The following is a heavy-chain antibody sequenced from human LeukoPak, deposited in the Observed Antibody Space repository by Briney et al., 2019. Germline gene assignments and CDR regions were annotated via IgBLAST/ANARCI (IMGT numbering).Heavy chain of an antibody. D-gene: IGHD3-22*01. CDR2: IYYSGST. Sequence: SETLSLTCTVSGGSISSYYWSWIRQPPGKGLEWIGYIYYSGSTNYNPSLKSRVTISVDTSKNQFSLKLSSVTAEDTAVYYCARDLAVRYDSSTDHPPFDYWGQGTLVTVSS. V-gene: IGHV4-59*01. CDR3: ARDLAVRYDSSTDHPPFDY. J-gene: IGHJ4*02. CDR1: GGSISSYY.